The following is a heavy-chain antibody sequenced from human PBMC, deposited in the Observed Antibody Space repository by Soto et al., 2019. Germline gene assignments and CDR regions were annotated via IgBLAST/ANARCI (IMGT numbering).Heavy chain of an antibody. V-gene: IGHV4-34*01. D-gene: IGHD6-13*01. J-gene: IGHJ5*02. Sequence: SETLSLTCAVYGGSFSGYYWRWIRQPPGKGLEWIGEINHSGSTNYNPSLKRRVPISVDTSKNQFSLKLSSVTAADTAVYYCARGRIAAAGMPGWFAPWGQGTPVTVSS. CDR1: GGSFSGYY. CDR2: INHSGST. CDR3: ARGRIAAAGMPGWFAP.